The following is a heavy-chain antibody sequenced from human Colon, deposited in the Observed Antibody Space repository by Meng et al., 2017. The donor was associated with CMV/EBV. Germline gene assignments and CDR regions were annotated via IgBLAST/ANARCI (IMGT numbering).Heavy chain of an antibody. CDR2: IIPIFGTA. CDR3: ASNGGDCTTTTCYTFDF. J-gene: IGHJ4*02. CDR1: GGTFSSYA. D-gene: IGHD2-2*02. Sequence: SLSVSCKASGGTFSSYAINWVRQAPGQGLEWMGGIIPIFGTANYAQQFQGRLSITTDESTSTAYMELNSLRSDDTALYYCASNGGDCTTTTCYTFDFWGQGTLVTVSS. V-gene: IGHV1-69*05.